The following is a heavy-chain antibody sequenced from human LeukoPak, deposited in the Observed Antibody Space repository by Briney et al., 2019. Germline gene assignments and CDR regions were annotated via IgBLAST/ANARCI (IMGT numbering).Heavy chain of an antibody. V-gene: IGHV1-3*01. J-gene: IGHJ6*02. Sequence: GASVKVSCKASGYTFTSYGISWVRQAPGQRLEWMGWINAGNGNTKYSQKFQGRVTITRDTSASTAYMELSSLRSEDTAVYYCARGDYYYGMDVWGQGTTVTVSS. CDR3: ARGDYYYGMDV. CDR1: GYTFTSYG. CDR2: INAGNGNT.